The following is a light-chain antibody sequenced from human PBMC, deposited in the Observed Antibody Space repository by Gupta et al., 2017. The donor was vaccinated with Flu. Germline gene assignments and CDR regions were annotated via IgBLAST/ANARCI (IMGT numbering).Light chain of an antibody. CDR2: EAS. Sequence: DIQMTQSPSTLSASVGDRVTFTCRASQNINSWLAWYQQKPGKVPKLLIYEASKVHSGVPSRFSGSGSGTEFTLTISSLQPDDFATYYCQQDQRYSWTFGQGTKVEIK. V-gene: IGKV1-5*03. J-gene: IGKJ1*01. CDR3: QQDQRYSWT. CDR1: QNINSW.